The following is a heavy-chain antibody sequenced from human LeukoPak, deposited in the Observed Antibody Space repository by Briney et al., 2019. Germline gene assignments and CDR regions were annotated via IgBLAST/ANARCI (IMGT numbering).Heavy chain of an antibody. CDR1: GFTFSNYA. D-gene: IGHD3-9*01. CDR2: ITGSGGNT. CDR3: AKWGDYDVLTGYYVSDY. Sequence: GGSLRLSCAASGFTFSNYAMSWVRQAPGKGLEWGSAITGSGGNTYYADSVKGRFTISRDNSKNTVFLQMNSLRAEDTAVYYCAKWGDYDVLTGYYVSDYWGQGTLVTVSS. V-gene: IGHV3-23*01. J-gene: IGHJ4*02.